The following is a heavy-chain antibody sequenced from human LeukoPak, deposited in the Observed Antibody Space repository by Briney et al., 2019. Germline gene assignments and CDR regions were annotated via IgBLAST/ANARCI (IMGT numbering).Heavy chain of an antibody. CDR1: GGSISSGGYY. V-gene: IGHV4-31*03. CDR3: TRLSHVAGAAKVSWFDP. D-gene: IGHD1-26*01. CDR2: IYYSGST. Sequence: PSETLSLTCSVSGGSISSGGYYWSWIRQHPGKGLEWIGYIYYSGSTYYNPSLKSRVTISVDTSKNQFSLKLSSVTAADTAVYYCTRLSHVAGAAKVSWFDPWGQGTLVTVPS. J-gene: IGHJ5*02.